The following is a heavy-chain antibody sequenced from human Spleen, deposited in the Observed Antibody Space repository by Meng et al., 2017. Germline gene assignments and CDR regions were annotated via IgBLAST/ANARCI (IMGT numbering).Heavy chain of an antibody. CDR3: AREGFACAGSCYYNFDY. V-gene: IGHV3-15*01. CDR1: GFSFSNAW. D-gene: IGHD2-15*01. J-gene: IGHJ4*02. CDR2: IKSKTDGGTT. Sequence: GGSLRLSCAASGFSFSNAWMSWVRQAPGKGLEWVGRIKSKTDGGTTDYAAPVKGRFTISRDNAKNSLYLQMNSLRAEDTAVYYCAREGFACAGSCYYNFDYWGQGTLVTVSS.